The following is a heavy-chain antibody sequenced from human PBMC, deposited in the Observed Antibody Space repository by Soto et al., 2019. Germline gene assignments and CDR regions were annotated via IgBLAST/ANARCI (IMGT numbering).Heavy chain of an antibody. Sequence: GGSLRLSCAASGFTFSSHAMHWVRQAPGKGLEWVAVISYDGSNKYYADSVKGRFTISRDNSKNTLYLQMNSLRAEDTAVYYCVRDRSSNYGMDVWGQGTTVTVSS. J-gene: IGHJ6*02. V-gene: IGHV3-30-3*01. CDR1: GFTFSSHA. CDR3: VRDRSSNYGMDV. CDR2: ISYDGSNK.